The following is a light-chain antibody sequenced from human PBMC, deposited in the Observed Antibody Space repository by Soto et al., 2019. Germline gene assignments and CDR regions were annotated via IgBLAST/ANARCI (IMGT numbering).Light chain of an antibody. CDR3: SSYTSSSTVV. V-gene: IGLV2-14*01. CDR1: SSDVGGYNF. CDR2: DVR. J-gene: IGLJ2*01. Sequence: QSALTQPASVSGSPVQSITISCTGTSSDVGGYNFVSWYQQHPGTAPKLMIYDVRNRPSGVSNRFSGSKSGNTASLTISGLQPEDEAYYYCSSYTSSSTVVFGGGTKLTVL.